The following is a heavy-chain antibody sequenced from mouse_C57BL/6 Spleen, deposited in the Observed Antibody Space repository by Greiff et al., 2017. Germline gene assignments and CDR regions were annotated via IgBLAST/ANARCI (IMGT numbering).Heavy chain of an antibody. CDR2: INPNNGGT. J-gene: IGHJ4*01. Sequence: VQLQQSGPELVKPGASVKIPCKASGYTFTDYNMDWVKQSHGKSLEWIGDINPNNGGTIYNQKFKGKATLTVDKSSSTAYMALRSLTSEDTAVYYCARGVYYDYDGDYYAMDYWGQGTSVTVSS. D-gene: IGHD2-4*01. CDR3: ARGVYYDYDGDYYAMDY. CDR1: GYTFTDYN. V-gene: IGHV1-18*01.